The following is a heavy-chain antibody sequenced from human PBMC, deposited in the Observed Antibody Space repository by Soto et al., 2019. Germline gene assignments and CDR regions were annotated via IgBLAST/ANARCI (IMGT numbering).Heavy chain of an antibody. V-gene: IGHV3-74*01. CDR1: GFTSSSYW. D-gene: IGHD6-19*01. CDR2: ISDTGSDT. J-gene: IGHJ3*01. Sequence: PGGSLRLSCAASGFTSSSYWIHWVRQAPGKGLVWVSRISDTGSDTYYGDSVKGRFTIDRDNAKNTLYLQMNSLRAEDPAIYYCTRALAGTRNGFDVWGQGTMVTVS. CDR3: TRALAGTRNGFDV.